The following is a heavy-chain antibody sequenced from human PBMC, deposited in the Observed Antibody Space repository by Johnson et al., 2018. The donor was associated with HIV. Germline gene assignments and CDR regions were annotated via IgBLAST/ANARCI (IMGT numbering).Heavy chain of an antibody. CDR1: GFTFSNAW. Sequence: VQLVESGGGLVKPGGSLRLSCAPSGFTFSNAWMTWVRQAPGKGLEWVGRIKSKIDGGTTDYAAPVKGRFSITRADAKNTLYLQMNSLETEDTAVYYCTAPIVGAIDAFDIWGQGTKVTVSS. CDR2: IKSKIDGGTT. CDR3: TAPIVGAIDAFDI. V-gene: IGHV3-15*01. J-gene: IGHJ3*02. D-gene: IGHD1-26*01.